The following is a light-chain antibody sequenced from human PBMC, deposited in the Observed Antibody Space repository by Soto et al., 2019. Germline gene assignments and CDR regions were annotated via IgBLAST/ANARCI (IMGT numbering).Light chain of an antibody. CDR1: QGISSF. CDR2: AAS. J-gene: IGKJ4*01. CDR3: QQLNSYPLT. V-gene: IGKV1-9*01. Sequence: DIQLTQSPSFLSASVGDRVAITCRASQGISSFLAWYQQKPGESPKLLISAASTLQSGVPSRFSGSGSGTEFTLTISSLQPEDFATYFCQQLNSYPLTFGGGTKVEIK.